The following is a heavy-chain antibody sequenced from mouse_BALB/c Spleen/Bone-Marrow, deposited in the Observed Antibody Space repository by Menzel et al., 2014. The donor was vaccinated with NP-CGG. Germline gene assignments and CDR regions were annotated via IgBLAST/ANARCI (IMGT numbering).Heavy chain of an antibody. J-gene: IGHJ1*01. D-gene: IGHD4-1*01. Sequence: EVKVVESGGGLVQPGGSLKLSCAASGFDFSRYWMSWVRQAPGKGLEWIGGINPNSSTINYTPSLKDKFIISRDNAKNTLYLQMSKVRSEDTALYYCAKANWDVSGYFDVWGAGTTVTVSS. CDR3: AKANWDVSGYFDV. V-gene: IGHV4-1*02. CDR2: INPNSSTI. CDR1: GFDFSRYW.